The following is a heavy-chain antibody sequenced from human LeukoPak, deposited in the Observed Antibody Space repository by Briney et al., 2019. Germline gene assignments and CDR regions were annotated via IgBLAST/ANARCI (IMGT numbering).Heavy chain of an antibody. Sequence: GASVKVFCKASGGTFSSYAISWVRQAPGQGLEWMGGFIPIFGTANYAQKFQGRVTITTDESTSTAYMELSSLRSEDTAVYYCARVHQIVTYYYDSSGYYWFDPWGQGTLVTVSS. CDR2: FIPIFGTA. D-gene: IGHD3-22*01. CDR3: ARVHQIVTYYYDSSGYYWFDP. CDR1: GGTFSSYA. V-gene: IGHV1-69*05. J-gene: IGHJ5*02.